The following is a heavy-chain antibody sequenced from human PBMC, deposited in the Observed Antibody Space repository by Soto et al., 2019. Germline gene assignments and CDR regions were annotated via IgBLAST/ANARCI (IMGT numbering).Heavy chain of an antibody. D-gene: IGHD6-13*01. CDR3: ARGHPGRSSSWYHS. J-gene: IGHJ5*01. V-gene: IGHV4-34*01. CDR2: INHSGST. Sequence: QVQLQQWGAGLLKPSETLSLTCAVYGGSFSGYYWSWIRQPPGKGLEWIGEINHSGSTNYNPSLKSRVAISVDTSKNQFSLRLTSVTAADTAVYYCARGHPGRSSSWYHSWGQGTLVTVSS. CDR1: GGSFSGYY.